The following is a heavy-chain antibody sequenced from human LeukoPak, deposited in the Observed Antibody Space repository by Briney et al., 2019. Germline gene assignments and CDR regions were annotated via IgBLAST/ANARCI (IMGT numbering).Heavy chain of an antibody. CDR2: IYTSGST. CDR3: ARDQAWFGGSDAFDI. D-gene: IGHD3-10*01. J-gene: IGHJ3*02. V-gene: IGHV4-4*07. CDR1: GGSISSDY. Sequence: SETLSLTCTVSGGSISSDYWNWIRQPAGKRLEWIGRIYTSGSTNYNPSLKSRVTMSVDTSKKQFSLKLSAVTAADTALYYCARDQAWFGGSDAFDIWGRGTMVTVSS.